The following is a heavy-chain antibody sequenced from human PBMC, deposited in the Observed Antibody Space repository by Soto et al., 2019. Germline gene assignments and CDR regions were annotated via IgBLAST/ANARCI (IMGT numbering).Heavy chain of an antibody. V-gene: IGHV6-1*01. CDR2: TYYRSKWYK. CDR3: ARGAVADYSRVFDY. CDR1: GDSVSSNSAA. D-gene: IGHD6-19*01. Sequence: LXQTLSLTCAISGDSVSSNSAACNWIRQSPSRGLEWLGRTYYRSKWYKDYEVSVKSRITINLYTSKNQFSLQLTSVTPEDTAVYYCARGAVADYSRVFDYWGQGTPVTVSS. J-gene: IGHJ4*02.